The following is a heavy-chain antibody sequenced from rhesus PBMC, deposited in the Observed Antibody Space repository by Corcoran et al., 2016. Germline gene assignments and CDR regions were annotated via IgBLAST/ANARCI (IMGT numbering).Heavy chain of an antibody. CDR2: IYGSSTST. D-gene: IGHD3-3*01. CDR3: ARGLYYNFWSGYYSSGLDS. CDR1: GGSISDSYR. V-gene: IGHV4S10*01. J-gene: IGHJ6*01. Sequence: QVQLQESGPGVVKPSETLSLTCAVSGGSISDSYRWSWIRQPPGKGLAWIGNIYGSSTSTNYNPSLKSRVTISKDTSKNQFSLKLSSVTAADTAVYYCARGLYYNFWSGYYSSGLDSWGQGVVVTVSS.